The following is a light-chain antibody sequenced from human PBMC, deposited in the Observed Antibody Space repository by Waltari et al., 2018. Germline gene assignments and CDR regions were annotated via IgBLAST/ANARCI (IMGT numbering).Light chain of an antibody. V-gene: IGLV2-14*01. CDR2: EVS. J-gene: IGLJ3*02. Sequence: QSALTQPASVSGSPGQSITISCTGTTNDVGGYNHVSWYQQHPGKAPKLMIYEVSNRPSGVSNRFSGSKSGNTASLTISGLQAEDEADYYCSSYTSSSTRVFGGGTKLTVL. CDR3: SSYTSSSTRV. CDR1: TNDVGGYNH.